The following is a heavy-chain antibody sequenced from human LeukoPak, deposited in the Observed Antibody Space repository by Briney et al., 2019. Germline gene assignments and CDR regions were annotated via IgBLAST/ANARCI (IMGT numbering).Heavy chain of an antibody. D-gene: IGHD1-26*01. CDR3: ARGGGYYAIDY. J-gene: IGHJ4*02. CDR2: IKPDGTEK. Sequence: GGSLRLSCAASGFVFSNYWMSWVRQAPGKGLEWVANIKPDGTEKYYVDSLKGRFTISRDNSKNTLYLQMNNLRAEDTAVYYCARGGGYYAIDYWGQGTLVTVSS. CDR1: GFVFSNYW. V-gene: IGHV3-7*03.